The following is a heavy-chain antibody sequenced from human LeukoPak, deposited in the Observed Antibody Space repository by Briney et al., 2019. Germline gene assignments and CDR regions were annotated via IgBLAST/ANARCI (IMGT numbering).Heavy chain of an antibody. J-gene: IGHJ4*02. CDR1: GGSIRSHY. CDR3: ARDRGDYDSSGYYGYFDY. Sequence: KPSETLSLTCTVSGGSIRSHYWSWIPQPPGEGLEWIVYIYYSGSTNYNPSRKGRVTISVDTSKNQFSLKLSSVTAADTAVYYCARDRGDYDSSGYYGYFDYWGQGALVTVSS. D-gene: IGHD3-22*01. CDR2: IYYSGST. V-gene: IGHV4-59*11.